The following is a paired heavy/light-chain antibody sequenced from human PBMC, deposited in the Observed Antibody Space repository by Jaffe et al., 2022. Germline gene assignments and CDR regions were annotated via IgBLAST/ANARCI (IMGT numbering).Light chain of an antibody. V-gene: IGLV2-11*01. CDR3: CSSAGSYTLI. CDR1: SNDVGGYKY. CDR2: DVY. J-gene: IGLJ2*01. Sequence: QSALTQPRSVSGSLGQSVTISCTGSSNDVGGYKYVSWYQHHPGKAPKLMIYDVYKRPSGVPDRFSGSKSGNTASLTISGLQADDEADYSCCSSAGSYTLIFGGGTKLTVL.
Heavy chain of an antibody. CDR1: GFTFSTRS. D-gene: IGHD3-3*02. CDR2: IDGSGDST. J-gene: IGHJ6*03. Sequence: EAQLLGSGGGLIQPGGSLRLSCAASGFTFSTRSMTWVRQAPGKGLEWVSSIDGSGDSTYYADSVKGRFSISRDNSENTVYLQMNNLRVEDTAVYYCAKHLPGYYYYLDVWGKGTTVSVSS. CDR3: AKHLPGYYYYLDV. V-gene: IGHV3-23*01.